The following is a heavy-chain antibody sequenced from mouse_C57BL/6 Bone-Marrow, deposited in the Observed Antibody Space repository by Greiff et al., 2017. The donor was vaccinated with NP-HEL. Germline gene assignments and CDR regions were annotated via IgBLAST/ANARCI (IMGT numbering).Heavy chain of an antibody. D-gene: IGHD1-1*01. CDR3: ASPYYYGSYYYAMDY. J-gene: IGHJ4*01. V-gene: IGHV2-6*01. CDR2: IWGVGST. CDR1: GFSLTSYG. Sequence: VHLVESGPGLVAPSQSLSITCTVSGFSLTSYGVDWVRQSPGKGLEWLGVIWGVGSTNYNSALKSRLSISKDNSKSQVFLKMNSLQTDDTAMYYCASPYYYGSYYYAMDYWGQGTSVTVSS.